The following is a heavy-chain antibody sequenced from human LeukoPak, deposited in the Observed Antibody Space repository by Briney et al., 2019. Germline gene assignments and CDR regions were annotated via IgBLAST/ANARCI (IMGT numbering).Heavy chain of an antibody. CDR2: IYYSGST. CDR1: GGSISNYY. J-gene: IGHJ4*02. Sequence: ETLSLTCTVSGGSISNYYWSWIRQPPGKGLEWIGYIYYSGSTNYNPSLKSRVTISVDTSKNQFSLKLRSVTAADTAVYYCARDSGYHWESFYDYWGQGTLVTVSS. V-gene: IGHV4-59*01. D-gene: IGHD5-12*01. CDR3: ARDSGYHWESFYDY.